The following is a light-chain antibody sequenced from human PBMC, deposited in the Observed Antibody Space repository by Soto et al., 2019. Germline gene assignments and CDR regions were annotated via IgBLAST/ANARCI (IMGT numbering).Light chain of an antibody. J-gene: IGKJ4*01. Sequence: DIQMTQSPSTLSASVGDRVTITCRASQSISSWLAWYQRKPGKAPKLLIYDASSLESGVPSRFSGSGSGTEFTLTITSLQPEDVATYYCQKYNSAPLTFGGGTKVDI. CDR1: QSISSW. CDR2: DAS. V-gene: IGKV1-5*01. CDR3: QKYNSAPLT.